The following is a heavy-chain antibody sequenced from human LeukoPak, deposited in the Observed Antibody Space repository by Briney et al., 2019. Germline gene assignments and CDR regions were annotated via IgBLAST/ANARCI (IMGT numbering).Heavy chain of an antibody. Sequence: PGGSLRLSCAASGFTFNNAWMSWVRQAPGKGLEWVAVISYDGSNKYYADSVKGRFTISRDNSKNTLYLQMNSLRAEDTAVYYCAKVGTAMAYFDYWGQGTLVTVSS. V-gene: IGHV3-30*18. CDR2: ISYDGSNK. D-gene: IGHD5-18*01. CDR3: AKVGTAMAYFDY. CDR1: GFTFNNAW. J-gene: IGHJ4*02.